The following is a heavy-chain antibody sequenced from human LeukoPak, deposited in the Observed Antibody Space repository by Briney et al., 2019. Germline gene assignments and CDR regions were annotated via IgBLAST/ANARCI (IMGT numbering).Heavy chain of an antibody. J-gene: IGHJ4*02. D-gene: IGHD6-19*01. CDR3: ARWDSGRTY. CDR2: ISTSGSII. Sequence: GGSLRLSCAASGFSFSDYYMTWIRQAPGKGLEWVSYISTSGSIIYYADSVRGRFTISRDNAKNSLYLQMNNLRAEDTAVYYCARWDSGRTYWGQGTLVTVSS. V-gene: IGHV3-11*01. CDR1: GFSFSDYY.